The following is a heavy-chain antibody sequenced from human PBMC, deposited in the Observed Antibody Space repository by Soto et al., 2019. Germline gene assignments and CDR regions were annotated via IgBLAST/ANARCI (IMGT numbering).Heavy chain of an antibody. Sequence: ASVKVSCKASGYTFTSYAMHWVRQAPGQRLEWMGWINAGNGNTKYSQKFQGRVTITRDTSASTAYMELSSLRSEDTAVYYCARSDKRITMIVVAPQLGYWGQGTLVTVSS. J-gene: IGHJ4*02. CDR1: GYTFTSYA. D-gene: IGHD3-22*01. V-gene: IGHV1-3*01. CDR2: INAGNGNT. CDR3: ARSDKRITMIVVAPQLGY.